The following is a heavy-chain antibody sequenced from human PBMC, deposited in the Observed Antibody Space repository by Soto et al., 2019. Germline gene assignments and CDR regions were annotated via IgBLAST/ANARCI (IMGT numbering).Heavy chain of an antibody. D-gene: IGHD3-10*01. CDR2: INHSGST. J-gene: IGHJ4*02. CDR3: ARGVLLWFGESRTFDY. Sequence: QVQLQQWGAGLLKPSETLSLTCAVYGGSFSGYYWSWIRQPPGKGLEWIGEINHSGSTNYNPSLKSRVTISVDTSKNQFSLKLSSVTAADTAVYYCARGVLLWFGESRTFDYWGQGTLVTVSS. V-gene: IGHV4-34*01. CDR1: GGSFSGYY.